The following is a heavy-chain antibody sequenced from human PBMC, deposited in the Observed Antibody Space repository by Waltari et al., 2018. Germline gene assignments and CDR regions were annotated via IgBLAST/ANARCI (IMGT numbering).Heavy chain of an antibody. CDR3: ARGQRWLQSPGDY. D-gene: IGHD5-12*01. CDR1: GYTFTSYG. CDR2: ISADNGNT. V-gene: IGHV1-18*01. J-gene: IGHJ4*02. Sequence: QVQLVQSGAEVKKPGASVKVSCKASGYTFTSYGFSWVRQAPDQGLCRRGGFSWVRQAPGQGLEWMGWISADNGNTNYAQKLQDRVTVTTDTSTSTAYMELRSLTSDDTAVYYCARGQRWLQSPGDYWGQGTLVTVSS.